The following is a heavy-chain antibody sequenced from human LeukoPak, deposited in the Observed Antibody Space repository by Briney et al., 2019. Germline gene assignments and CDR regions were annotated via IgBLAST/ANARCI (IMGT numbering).Heavy chain of an antibody. CDR1: GYTFTSNY. CDR3: ARAPSSSWYYYYYYMDV. J-gene: IGHJ6*03. V-gene: IGHV1-46*01. CDR2: ISPSGGST. Sequence: GASVKVSCKAFGYTFTSNYMHWVRQAPAQGPEWMGVISPSGGSTTYAQKFQGRVTLTRDMSTSTDYLELSSLRSEDTAVYYCARAPSSSWYYYYYYMDVWGKGTTVTISS. D-gene: IGHD6-13*01.